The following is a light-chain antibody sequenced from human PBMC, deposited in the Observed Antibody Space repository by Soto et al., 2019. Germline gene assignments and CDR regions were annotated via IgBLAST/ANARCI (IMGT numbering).Light chain of an antibody. Sequence: DIQLTQSPSFLSASVRDRVTLTCRASQGISSDLAWYQQKPGKAPKLLIYAASTLQSGVPSRFSGSGSGTEFTLTISSLQPEDFATYYCQQLNSYPVTFGQGTKLEIK. CDR2: AAS. V-gene: IGKV1-9*01. CDR1: QGISSD. J-gene: IGKJ2*01. CDR3: QQLNSYPVT.